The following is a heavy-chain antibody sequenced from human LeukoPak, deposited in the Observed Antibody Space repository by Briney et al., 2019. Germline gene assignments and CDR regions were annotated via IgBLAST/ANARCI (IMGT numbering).Heavy chain of an antibody. Sequence: GGSLRLSCAASGFTFSNAWMRWVRQAPGKGLEWVGRTKTKTDGGTTDYAAPVKGRFTISRDDTKNSQYLQMNSLKTADTAVYYCTTDGTWPNCGGNCLGYWGQGTLVTVSS. D-gene: IGHD2-21*01. CDR2: TKTKTDGGTT. J-gene: IGHJ4*02. CDR3: TTDGTWPNCGGNCLGY. V-gene: IGHV3-15*01. CDR1: GFTFSNAW.